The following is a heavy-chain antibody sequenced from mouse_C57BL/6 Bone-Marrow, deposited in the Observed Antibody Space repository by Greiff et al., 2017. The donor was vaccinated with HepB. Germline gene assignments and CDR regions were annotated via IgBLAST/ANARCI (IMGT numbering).Heavy chain of an antibody. J-gene: IGHJ3*01. CDR2: IDPSDSYI. V-gene: IGHV1-50*01. D-gene: IGHD1-1*01. Sequence: QVQLQQPGAEFVKPGASVKLSCKASGYTFTSYWMQWVKQRPGQGLEWIGEIDPSDSYINYNQKFKGKATLTVDTSSSTAYMQLSSLTSEDSAVYYCARRASLRSGFAYWGQGTLVTVSA. CDR1: GYTFTSYW. CDR3: ARRASLRSGFAY.